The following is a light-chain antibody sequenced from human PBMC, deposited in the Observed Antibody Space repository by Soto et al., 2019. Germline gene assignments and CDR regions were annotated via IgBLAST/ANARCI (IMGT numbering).Light chain of an antibody. Sequence: QSVLTQPPSASGTPGQRVTISCSGSRSNVESNTVSWYQQLPGTAPKLLIYSNDQWPSGVPDRFSGSKSGTSASLAISGLQSEDEADYFCAAWDDRLNDYGFGTGTKV. V-gene: IGLV1-44*01. CDR3: AAWDDRLNDYG. CDR2: SND. J-gene: IGLJ1*01. CDR1: RSNVESNT.